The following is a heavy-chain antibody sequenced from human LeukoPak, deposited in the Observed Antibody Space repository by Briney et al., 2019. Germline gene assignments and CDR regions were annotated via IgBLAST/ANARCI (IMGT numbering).Heavy chain of an antibody. V-gene: IGHV3-74*01. CDR1: GFTFNSFW. D-gene: IGHD6-19*01. Sequence: GGSLRLSCAASGFTFNSFWMYWVRQVPGKGLLWVARINSDGIRTSHADSVQGRFTISRDNAKNSLYLQMNSLRAEDTALYYCAKDIMESRYSSGWGLYAFDIWGQGTMVTVSS. CDR2: INSDGIRT. J-gene: IGHJ3*02. CDR3: AKDIMESRYSSGWGLYAFDI.